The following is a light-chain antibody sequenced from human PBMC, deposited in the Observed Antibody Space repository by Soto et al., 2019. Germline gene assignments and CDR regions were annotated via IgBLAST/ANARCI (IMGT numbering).Light chain of an antibody. J-gene: IGKJ2*01. V-gene: IGKV1-39*01. CDR1: QTISNY. CDR2: DAS. Sequence: DIQMTQSPSTLSASVGDRVTITCRASQTISNYLNWYQHNPGKAPKLLISDASSLQSGVPSRFSGGGSGTDFTLTISNLQPEDFATYYCQQSYSTPPTFGQGTKV. CDR3: QQSYSTPPT.